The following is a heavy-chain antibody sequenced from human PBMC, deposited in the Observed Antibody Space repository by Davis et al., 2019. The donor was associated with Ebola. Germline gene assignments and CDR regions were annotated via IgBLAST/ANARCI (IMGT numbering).Heavy chain of an antibody. CDR1: GFTSGRYA. CDR2: IYDQST. V-gene: IGHV3-23*03. CDR3: ATTQWLREFDN. D-gene: IGHD6-19*01. Sequence: GGSLRLSCAASGFTSGRYAMSWVRQAPGKGLEWVSVIYDQSTAYADAVRGRFIISRDKSNNTLYLEMSSLRVDDTAVYYCATTQWLREFDNWGQGTLVTVSS. J-gene: IGHJ4*02.